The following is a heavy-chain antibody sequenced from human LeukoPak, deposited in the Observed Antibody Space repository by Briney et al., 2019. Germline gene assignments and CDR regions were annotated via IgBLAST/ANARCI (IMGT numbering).Heavy chain of an antibody. CDR1: GGSISSYY. V-gene: IGHV4-59*01. CDR3: ARGGSYYGYFDY. D-gene: IGHD1-26*01. Sequence: SETLSLTCTGSGGSISSYYWSWIRQPPGEGLEWIGYIYYSGSTNYNPSLKSRVTISVDASKNQFSLKLSSVTAADTAVYYCARGGSYYGYFDYWGQGTLVTVSS. J-gene: IGHJ4*02. CDR2: IYYSGST.